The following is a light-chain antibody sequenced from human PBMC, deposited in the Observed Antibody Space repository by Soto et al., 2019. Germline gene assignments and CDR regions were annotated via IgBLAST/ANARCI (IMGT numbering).Light chain of an antibody. CDR1: RSNIGNNA. J-gene: IGLJ3*02. Sequence: QPVLTQPPSASGTPGQRVTISCSGSRSNIGNNAVTWYQQFPGTAPKLLIYNNNQRPSGVPDRFSGSKSGTSASLAISGLKSEDEADYYCATWDDSLNARVVFGGGTKLTVL. CDR2: NNN. V-gene: IGLV1-44*01. CDR3: ATWDDSLNARVV.